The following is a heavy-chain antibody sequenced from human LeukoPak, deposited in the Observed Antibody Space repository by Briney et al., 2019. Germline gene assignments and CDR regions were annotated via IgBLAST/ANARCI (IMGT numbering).Heavy chain of an antibody. V-gene: IGHV4-59*01. D-gene: IGHD1-26*01. CDR2: IYYSGST. CDR3: ARGGDDFDY. CDR1: GGSISSYY. Sequence: SETLPLTCTVSGGSISSYYWSWIRQPPGKGLEWIGYIYYSGSTNYNPSLKSRVTISVGTSKNQFSLKLSSVTAADTAVYYCARGGDDFDYWGQGTLVTVSS. J-gene: IGHJ4*02.